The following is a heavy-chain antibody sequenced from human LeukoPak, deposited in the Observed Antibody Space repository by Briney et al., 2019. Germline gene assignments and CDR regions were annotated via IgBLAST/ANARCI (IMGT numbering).Heavy chain of an antibody. V-gene: IGHV4-39*07. CDR3: ARGPLKYYDILTGLYYYMDV. CDR1: GGSISSSSYY. CDR2: IYYSGST. J-gene: IGHJ6*03. D-gene: IGHD3-9*01. Sequence: SETLSLTCTVSGGSISSSSYYWGWIRQPPGKGLEWIGSIYYSGSTYYNPSLKSRVTISVDTSKNQFSLKLSSVTAADTAVYYCARGPLKYYDILTGLYYYMDVWGKGTAVTISS.